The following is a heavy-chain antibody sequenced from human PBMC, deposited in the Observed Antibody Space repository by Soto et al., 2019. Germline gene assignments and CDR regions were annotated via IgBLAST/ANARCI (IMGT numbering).Heavy chain of an antibody. Sequence: QMQLVQSGPEVKKPGTSVKVSCKASGFTFTSSAMQWVRQARGQRLEWIGWIVVGSGNTNYAQKFQERVTITSDMSTSTAYMELSSLRSEDTAVYYCASPSGDTAMEDYYYYGMDVWGQGTTVTVSS. V-gene: IGHV1-58*02. CDR3: ASPSGDTAMEDYYYYGMDV. J-gene: IGHJ6*02. CDR2: IVVGSGNT. D-gene: IGHD5-18*01. CDR1: GFTFTSSA.